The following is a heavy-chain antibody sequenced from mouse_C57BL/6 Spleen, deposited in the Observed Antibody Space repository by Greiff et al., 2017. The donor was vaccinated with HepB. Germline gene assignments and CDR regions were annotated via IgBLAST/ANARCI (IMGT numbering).Heavy chain of an antibody. CDR3: TREAEYDVPFAY. CDR2: ISSGGDYI. D-gene: IGHD2-14*01. V-gene: IGHV5-9-1*02. J-gene: IGHJ3*01. Sequence: EVKLVESGEGLVKPGGSLKLSCAASGFTFSSYAMSWVRQTPEKRLEWVAYISSGGDYIYYADTVKGRFTISRDNARNTLYLQMSSLKSEDTAMYYCTREAEYDVPFAYWGQGTLVTVSA. CDR1: GFTFSSYA.